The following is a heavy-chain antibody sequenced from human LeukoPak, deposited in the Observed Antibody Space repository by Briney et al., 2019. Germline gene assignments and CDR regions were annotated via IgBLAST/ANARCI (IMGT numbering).Heavy chain of an antibody. CDR3: ARHHSYCSGGSCYSNPTRGYFDY. CDR1: GYSFTSYW. CDR2: IYPGDSDT. Sequence: PGESLKISCKGSGYSFTSYWIGWVRQMPGKGLEWMGIIYPGDSDTRYSPSFQGQVTISADKSISTAYLQWSSLKASDTAMYYCARHHSYCSGGSCYSNPTRGYFDYWGQGTLVTVSS. J-gene: IGHJ4*02. D-gene: IGHD2-15*01. V-gene: IGHV5-51*01.